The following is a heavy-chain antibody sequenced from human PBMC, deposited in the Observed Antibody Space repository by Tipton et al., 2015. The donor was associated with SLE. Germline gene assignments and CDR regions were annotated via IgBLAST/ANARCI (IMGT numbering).Heavy chain of an antibody. Sequence: SLRLSCAASGFTFSSYAMSWVRQAPGKGLEWVSAISGSGGSTYYADSVKGRFTISRDNSKNTLYLQMNSLRAVDTAVYYCARGSWGSDAFDIWGQGTVVTVSS. V-gene: IGHV3-23*01. CDR2: ISGSGGST. D-gene: IGHD3-10*01. CDR1: GFTFSSYA. J-gene: IGHJ3*02. CDR3: ARGSWGSDAFDI.